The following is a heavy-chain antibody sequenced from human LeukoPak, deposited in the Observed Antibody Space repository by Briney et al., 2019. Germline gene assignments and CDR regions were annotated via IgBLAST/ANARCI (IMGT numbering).Heavy chain of an antibody. Sequence: GGSLRLSCAASGFTFSSYAMSWVRQAPGKGLEWVSAISGSGGSTYYADSVKGRFTISRDNAKNSLYLQMNSLRAEDTAVYYCAKGNSWGRHMAFDIWGQGTMVTVSS. J-gene: IGHJ3*02. CDR3: AKGNSWGRHMAFDI. CDR1: GFTFSSYA. V-gene: IGHV3-23*01. CDR2: ISGSGGST. D-gene: IGHD1-26*01.